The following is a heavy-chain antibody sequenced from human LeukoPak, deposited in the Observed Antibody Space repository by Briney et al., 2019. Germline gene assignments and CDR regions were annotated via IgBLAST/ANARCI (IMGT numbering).Heavy chain of an antibody. V-gene: IGHV3-49*04. CDR1: GFTFGDYA. CDR2: IRSKAYGGTT. J-gene: IGHJ6*03. Sequence: GGSLRLSCTASGFTFGDYAMSWVRQAPGKGLEWVGFIRSKAYGGTTEYAASVKGRFTISRDDSKSIAYLQMNSLKTEDTAVYYCTRSSYITIFGVVSHMDVWGKGTTVTVSS. CDR3: TRSSYITIFGVVSHMDV. D-gene: IGHD3-3*01.